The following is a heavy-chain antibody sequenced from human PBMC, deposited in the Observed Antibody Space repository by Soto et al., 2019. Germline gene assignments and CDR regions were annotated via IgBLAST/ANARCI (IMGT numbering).Heavy chain of an antibody. CDR1: GGSFSGYY. CDR2: INHSGST. CDR3: ERGTRITIFGVVIMGNWFDP. J-gene: IGHJ5*02. D-gene: IGHD3-3*01. Sequence: SETLSLTCAVYGGSFSGYYWSWIRQPPGKGLEWIGEINHSGSTNYNPSLKSRVTISVDTSKNQFSLKLSSVTAADTAVYYCERGTRITIFGVVIMGNWFDPWGQGTLVTVSS. V-gene: IGHV4-34*01.